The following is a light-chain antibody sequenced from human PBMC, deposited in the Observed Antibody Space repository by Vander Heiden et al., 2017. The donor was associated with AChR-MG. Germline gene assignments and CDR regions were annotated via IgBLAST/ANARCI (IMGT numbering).Light chain of an antibody. J-gene: IGLJ2*01. CDR1: NIGGES. CDR2: DSS. V-gene: IGLV3-21*03. CDR3: QVWDRSSDHVV. Sequence: SYVLTQPPSVSVAPGKTARITCGGNNIGGESVQWYQQKPGQAPVLVVYDSSDRPSGIPERFSGSNPGNTATLTITGVEAEDEADYYCQVWDRSSDHVVFGGGTKLTVL.